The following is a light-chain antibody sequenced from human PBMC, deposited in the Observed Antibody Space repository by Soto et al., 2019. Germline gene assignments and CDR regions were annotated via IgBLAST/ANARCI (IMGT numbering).Light chain of an antibody. CDR3: QQYNSWPLN. CDR1: QSVSSY. J-gene: IGKJ4*01. V-gene: IGKV3D-15*01. Sequence: IVLTHSPATLSLSPWERATLSFRASQSVSSYLAWYQQKPGQAPRLLIYDIFTRATGVPTRISGSGSGTEFTLTISSLQSEDFAVYYCQQYNSWPLNFGGGTKVDIK. CDR2: DIF.